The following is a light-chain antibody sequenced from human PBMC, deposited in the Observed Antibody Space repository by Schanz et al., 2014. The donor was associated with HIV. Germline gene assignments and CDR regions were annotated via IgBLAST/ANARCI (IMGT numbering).Light chain of an antibody. J-gene: IGLJ2*01. Sequence: QSALTQPASVSGSPGQSITISCTGTSSDIGNYNLVSWYQQHPGKAPKLMIYEGSKRPSGVSNRFSGSKSGNTASLTISGLQAEDEADYYCSSYAGSLVVFGGGTKVTVL. CDR2: EGS. CDR1: SSDIGNYNL. V-gene: IGLV2-23*01. CDR3: SSYAGSLVV.